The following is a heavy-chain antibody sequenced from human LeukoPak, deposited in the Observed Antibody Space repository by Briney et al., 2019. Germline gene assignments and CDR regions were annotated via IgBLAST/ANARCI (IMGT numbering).Heavy chain of an antibody. CDR3: ARAEAHTSSMDY. D-gene: IGHD6-6*01. CDR1: GFTFSSYA. Sequence: PGGSLRLSCAASGFTFSSYAMSWVRQAPGKGLEWVSAISGSGGSTYYADSVKGRFTISRDNSKNTLYLQMNSLRAEDTAVYYCARAEAHTSSMDYWGQGTLVTVSS. V-gene: IGHV3-23*01. J-gene: IGHJ4*02. CDR2: ISGSGGST.